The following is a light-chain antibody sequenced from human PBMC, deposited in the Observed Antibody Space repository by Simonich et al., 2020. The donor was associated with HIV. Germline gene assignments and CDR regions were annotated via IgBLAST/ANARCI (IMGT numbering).Light chain of an antibody. Sequence: SYELTQPPSVSLSPGQTARITCSGDALPKQYTYWYQPKPGQAPVLVIRKDSERPAGLPGRFSGSSSGTIATLTISGVQAEDEADYYCQSADSSGTHRVFGGGSKLTVL. CDR1: ALPKQY. J-gene: IGLJ2*01. V-gene: IGLV3-25*03. CDR3: QSADSSGTHRV. CDR2: KDS.